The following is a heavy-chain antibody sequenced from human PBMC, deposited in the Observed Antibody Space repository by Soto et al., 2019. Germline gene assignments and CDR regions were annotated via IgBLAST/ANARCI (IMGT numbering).Heavy chain of an antibody. CDR3: TTTPYYDFWSLDP. Sequence: SVSNAWMNWVRQAPGKGLAWVGRIKSKTDGGTTDYAAPVKGRFTISRDDSKNTLYLQMNSLKTEDTAVYYCTTTPYYDFWSLDPWGQGTLVTVSS. V-gene: IGHV3-15*07. CDR2: IKSKTDGGTT. CDR1: SVSNAW. D-gene: IGHD3-3*01. J-gene: IGHJ5*02.